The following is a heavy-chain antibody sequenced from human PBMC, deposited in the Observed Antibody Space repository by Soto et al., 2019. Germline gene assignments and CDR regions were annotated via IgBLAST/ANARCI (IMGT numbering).Heavy chain of an antibody. J-gene: IGHJ4*02. D-gene: IGHD1-26*01. CDR1: GFTFSSYG. CDR3: AKGGRWDPRHY. CDR2: ISYDGSNK. Sequence: QVQLVESGGGVVQPGRSLRLSCAASGFTFSSYGMHWVRQAPGKGLEWVAVISYDGSNKYYADSVKGRFTISRDNSKNTLYLQMNSLRAEDTAVYYCAKGGRWDPRHYWGQGTLVTVSS. V-gene: IGHV3-30*18.